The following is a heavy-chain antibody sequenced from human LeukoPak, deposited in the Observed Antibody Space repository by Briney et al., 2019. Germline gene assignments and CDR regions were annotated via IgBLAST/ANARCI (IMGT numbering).Heavy chain of an antibody. CDR1: GFTVSNDY. CDR3: AREVGAAFGFDP. J-gene: IGHJ5*02. Sequence: GGSLRLSCAASGFTVSNDYMAWVRQAPGRGLEWVSLIYGDGTTFYTDSVKGRFTISRDNFKNTLYLQMSSLRPEDTALYYCAREVGAAFGFDPWGQGTLVTVSS. D-gene: IGHD1-26*01. CDR2: IYGDGTT. V-gene: IGHV3-66*02.